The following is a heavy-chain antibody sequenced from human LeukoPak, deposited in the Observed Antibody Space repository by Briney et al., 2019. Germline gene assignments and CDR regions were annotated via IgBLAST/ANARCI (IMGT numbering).Heavy chain of an antibody. D-gene: IGHD3-22*01. CDR2: ISGNGAHP. Sequence: GGSLRLSCAASEFTLSSYAMSWVRQAPGKGLEWVSSISGNGAHPYYADSVKGRFTISRDFSRNAVYLQMSSLRVEDTAEYYCAKAVDGRGYYFERGADFWGQGTMVTVSS. CDR1: EFTLSSYA. J-gene: IGHJ4*02. V-gene: IGHV3-23*01. CDR3: AKAVDGRGYYFERGADF.